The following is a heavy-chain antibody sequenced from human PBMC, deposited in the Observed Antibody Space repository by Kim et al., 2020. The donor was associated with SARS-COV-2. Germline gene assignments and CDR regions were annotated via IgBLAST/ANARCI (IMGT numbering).Heavy chain of an antibody. CDR3: AREPERKWYHYYYYGMDV. Sequence: GGSLRLSCAASGFTFSSYAMHWVRQAPGKGLEYVSAISSNGGSTYYANSVKGRFTISRDNSKNTLYLQMGSLRAEDMAVYYCAREPERKWYHYYYYGMDVWGQGTTVTVSS. CDR2: ISSNGGST. V-gene: IGHV3-64*01. CDR1: GFTFSSYA. J-gene: IGHJ6*02. D-gene: IGHD2-15*01.